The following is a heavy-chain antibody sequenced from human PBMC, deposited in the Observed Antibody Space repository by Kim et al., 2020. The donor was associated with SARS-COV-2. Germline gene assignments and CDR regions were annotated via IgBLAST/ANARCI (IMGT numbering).Heavy chain of an antibody. Sequence: GGSLRLSCAASGFTFSSYAMSWVRQAPGKGLEWVSAISGSGGSTYYADSVKGRFTISRDNSKNTLYLQMNSLRAEDTAVYYCAKGGSRNPADPSNILTAVYGRWGETNAGYFDYWGQGTLVTVSS. D-gene: IGHD3-9*01. CDR3: AKGGSRNPADPSNILTAVYGRWGETNAGYFDY. J-gene: IGHJ4*02. V-gene: IGHV3-23*01. CDR1: GFTFSSYA. CDR2: ISGSGGST.